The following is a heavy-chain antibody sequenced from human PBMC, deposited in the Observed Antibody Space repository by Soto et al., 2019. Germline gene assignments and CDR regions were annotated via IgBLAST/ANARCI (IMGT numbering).Heavy chain of an antibody. CDR3: ARRYGGNFDY. D-gene: IGHD1-26*01. Sequence: QVQLQESGPGLVKPSETLSLTCTVSGGSISSYYWSWIRQPPGKGLEWIGYIYSSGSTNYNPSLKSRVTISVDTSKNQFSLKLTSVTAADTALYYCARRYGGNFDYWGQGTLVTVSS. CDR1: GGSISSYY. CDR2: IYSSGST. J-gene: IGHJ4*02. V-gene: IGHV4-59*01.